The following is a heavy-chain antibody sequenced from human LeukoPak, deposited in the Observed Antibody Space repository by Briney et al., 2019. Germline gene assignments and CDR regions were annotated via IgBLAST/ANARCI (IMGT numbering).Heavy chain of an antibody. J-gene: IGHJ4*02. CDR1: GGSISSADYY. CDR2: IYYSGTT. V-gene: IGHV4-30-4*01. Sequence: SETLSLTCTVSGGSISSADYYWSWIRQPPGKGLEWIGYIYYSGTTYYNPSLKSRVIISGDTSKNQFSLKLSSVTAADTAVYYCARAEGTIAATGTSTIDYWGQGTLVTVSS. D-gene: IGHD6-13*01. CDR3: ARAEGTIAATGTSTIDY.